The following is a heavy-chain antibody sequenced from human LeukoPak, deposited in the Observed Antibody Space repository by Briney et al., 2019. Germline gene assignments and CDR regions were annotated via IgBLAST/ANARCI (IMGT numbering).Heavy chain of an antibody. CDR3: ARSSRYANYFDY. V-gene: IGHV1-69*13. D-gene: IGHD2-2*01. CDR2: IIPIFGTA. Sequence: SVKVSCKASGGTFSSYAISWVRQAPGQGLEWMGGIIPIFGTANYAQKFQGRVTITADESTSTAYMELSGLRSEDTAVYYCARSSRYANYFDYWGQGTLVTVSS. CDR1: GGTFSSYA. J-gene: IGHJ4*02.